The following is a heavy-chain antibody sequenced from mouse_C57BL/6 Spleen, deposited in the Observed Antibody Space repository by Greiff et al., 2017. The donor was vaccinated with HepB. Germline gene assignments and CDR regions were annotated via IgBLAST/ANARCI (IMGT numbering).Heavy chain of an antibody. CDR2: IDPSDSYT. D-gene: IGHD2-2*01. Sequence: VQLQQPGAELVRPGTSVKLSCKASGYTFTSYWMHWVKQRPGQGLEWIGVIDPSDSYTNYNQKFKGKATLTVDTSSSTAYMQLSSLTSEDSAVYYCARGGYRYYFDYWGQGTTLTVSS. CDR1: GYTFTSYW. CDR3: ARGGYRYYFDY. V-gene: IGHV1-59*01. J-gene: IGHJ2*01.